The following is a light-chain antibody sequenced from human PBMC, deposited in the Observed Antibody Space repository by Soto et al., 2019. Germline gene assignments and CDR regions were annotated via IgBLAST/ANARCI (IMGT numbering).Light chain of an antibody. CDR1: QRISSW. CDR2: KAS. CDR3: QQYNSYSRT. J-gene: IGKJ2*01. Sequence: DIQMTQYTCTLSASVGNRVTITCRASQRISSWLDWYQQKPGKAPKLLIYKASSLESGVPSRFSGSGSGTEFTLTISSLQPDDFATYYCQQYNSYSRTFGQGTKLEIK. V-gene: IGKV1-5*03.